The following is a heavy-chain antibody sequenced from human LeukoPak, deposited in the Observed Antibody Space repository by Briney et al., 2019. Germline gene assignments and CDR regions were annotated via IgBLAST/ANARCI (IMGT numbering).Heavy chain of an antibody. Sequence: GGSLRLSCAASGFTFSGYSMHWVRQAPGKGLEYVSYISGSGDGTDYADSVKGGFTISRDNSKTTLYLQMGSLRAEDMAVYYCARQKGSGANWFDHWGQGTLVTVSS. J-gene: IGHJ5*02. CDR1: GFTFSGYS. V-gene: IGHV3-64*02. CDR3: ARQKGSGANWFDH. CDR2: ISGSGDGT. D-gene: IGHD3-10*01.